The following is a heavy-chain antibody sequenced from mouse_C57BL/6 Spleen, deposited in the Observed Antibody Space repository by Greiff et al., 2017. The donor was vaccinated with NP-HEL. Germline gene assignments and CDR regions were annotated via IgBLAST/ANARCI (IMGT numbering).Heavy chain of an antibody. J-gene: IGHJ4*01. Sequence: QVQLQQPGAELVKPGASVKLSCKASGYTFTSYWMQWVKQRPGQGLEWIGEIDPSDSYTNYNQKFKGKATLTVDTSSSTAYMQLSSLTSEESAVYYWARLDYGGREDAMDYWGQGTSVTVSS. CDR2: IDPSDSYT. CDR1: GYTFTSYW. D-gene: IGHD1-1*02. CDR3: ARLDYGGREDAMDY. V-gene: IGHV1-50*01.